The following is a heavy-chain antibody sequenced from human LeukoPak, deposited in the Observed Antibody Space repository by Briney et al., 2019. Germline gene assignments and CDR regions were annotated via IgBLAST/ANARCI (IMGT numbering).Heavy chain of an antibody. D-gene: IGHD2-15*01. V-gene: IGHV3-30*02. Sequence: PGGSLRLSCAASGFTFSSSAMHWLRQAPGKGLEGVAFIRYDGSNKYYADSVKGRFTISRDNSKNTLYLQMNSLRAEDTAVYYCAREGGYCSGGSCRWFDSWGQGSLVTVSS. J-gene: IGHJ5*01. CDR1: GFTFSSSA. CDR3: AREGGYCSGGSCRWFDS. CDR2: IRYDGSNK.